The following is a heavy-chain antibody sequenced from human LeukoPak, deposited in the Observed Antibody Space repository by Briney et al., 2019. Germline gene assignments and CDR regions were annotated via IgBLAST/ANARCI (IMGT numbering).Heavy chain of an antibody. D-gene: IGHD3-9*01. CDR1: GFTFSSYW. Sequence: PGGSLRLSSAPSGFTFSSYWMRWVRQAPGKGLEWVADIKQDGSEKYYVDSVKGRFTISRDNARNSLYPRMNSLRAEDTAVYYFTSRHTYYDILTGYYPDYYYYGMDVWGQGTTVTVSS. CDR3: TSRHTYYDILTGYYPDYYYYGMDV. CDR2: IKQDGSEK. V-gene: IGHV3-7*01. J-gene: IGHJ6*02.